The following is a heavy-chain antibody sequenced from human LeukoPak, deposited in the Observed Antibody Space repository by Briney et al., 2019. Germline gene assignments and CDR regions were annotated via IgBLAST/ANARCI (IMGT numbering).Heavy chain of an antibody. J-gene: IGHJ4*02. CDR1: GGSFSGYY. D-gene: IGHD5-18*01. Sequence: SETLSLTCAVYGGSFSGYYWSWIRQPPGKGLEWIGEINHSGSTNYNPSLKSRVTISVDTSKNQFSLKLSSVTAADTAVYCCARARYLRYSYGPYYFDYWGQGTLVTVSS. V-gene: IGHV4-34*01. CDR3: ARARYLRYSYGPYYFDY. CDR2: INHSGST.